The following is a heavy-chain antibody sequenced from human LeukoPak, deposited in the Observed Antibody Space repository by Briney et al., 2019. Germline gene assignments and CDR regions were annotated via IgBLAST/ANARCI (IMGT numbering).Heavy chain of an antibody. Sequence: GGSLRLSCAASGFTFSDYYMSWIRQAPGKGLEWVSYISTSGSTIYYVDSVKGRFTISRDNAKNSLYLQMNSLRAEDTAVYYCAKGPLPRITGTAPFDYWGQGTLVTVSS. CDR3: AKGPLPRITGTAPFDY. D-gene: IGHD1-7*01. V-gene: IGHV3-11*01. CDR1: GFTFSDYY. J-gene: IGHJ4*02. CDR2: ISTSGSTI.